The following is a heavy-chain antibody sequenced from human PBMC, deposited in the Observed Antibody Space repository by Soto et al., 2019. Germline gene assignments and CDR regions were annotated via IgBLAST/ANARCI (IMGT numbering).Heavy chain of an antibody. Sequence: GGSLRLSCAASGFIFSDYCMDWVRQVPGKGLEWVGRTRNKANRYSPEYAPSVKGRFTISRHDLDDSMYLQMNSLKTEDTAVYYCARDNAGSYEDWGQGARVNVSS. D-gene: IGHD1-26*01. CDR3: ARDNAGSYED. CDR2: TRNKANRYSP. V-gene: IGHV3-72*01. CDR1: GFIFSDYC. J-gene: IGHJ4*02.